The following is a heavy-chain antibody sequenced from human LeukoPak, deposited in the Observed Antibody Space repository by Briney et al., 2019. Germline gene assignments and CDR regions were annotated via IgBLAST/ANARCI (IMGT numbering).Heavy chain of an antibody. J-gene: IGHJ4*02. D-gene: IGHD5-18*01. V-gene: IGHV3-53*01. CDR2: IYSGGST. Sequence: GGFLRVSCADSGFTVGSNYMSWVRQAPGKGLEWVSVIYSGGSTYYADSVKGRFTISRDNSKNTLYLQMNSLRAEDTAVYYCARARGYSYGLNYWGQGTLVTVSS. CDR1: GFTVGSNY. CDR3: ARARGYSYGLNY.